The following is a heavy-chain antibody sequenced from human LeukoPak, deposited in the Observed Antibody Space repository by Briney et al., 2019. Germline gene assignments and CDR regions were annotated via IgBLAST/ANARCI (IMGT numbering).Heavy chain of an antibody. CDR2: IYYSGST. Sequence: SETLSLTCTVSGGSISSYYWSWIRQPPGKGLEWIGYIYYSGSTNFNPSLKSRVTISVDTFKNQFSLKLSSVTAADTAVYYCARKAEGYSYGYGDAFDIWGQGTMVTVSS. CDR3: ARKAEGYSYGYGDAFDI. J-gene: IGHJ3*02. D-gene: IGHD5-18*01. CDR1: GGSISSYY. V-gene: IGHV4-59*01.